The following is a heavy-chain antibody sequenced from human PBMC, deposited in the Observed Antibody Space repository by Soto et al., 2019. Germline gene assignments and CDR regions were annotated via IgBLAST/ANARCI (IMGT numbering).Heavy chain of an antibody. CDR3: ATRYCSGGSCYRIQDAFDI. CDR1: GFTFSSYG. Sequence: GGSLRLSCAASGFTFSSYGMHWVRQAPGKGLEWVAVIWYDGSNKYYADSVKGRFTISRDNSKNTLYLQMNSLRAEDTAVYYCATRYCSGGSCYRIQDAFDIWGQGTMVTVSS. CDR2: IWYDGSNK. J-gene: IGHJ3*02. D-gene: IGHD2-15*01. V-gene: IGHV3-33*01.